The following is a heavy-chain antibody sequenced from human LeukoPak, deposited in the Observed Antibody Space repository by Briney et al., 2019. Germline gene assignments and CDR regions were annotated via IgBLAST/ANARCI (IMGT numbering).Heavy chain of an antibody. CDR1: GFTFSNYW. CDR3: ARSYSTSSKIFDY. D-gene: IGHD6-6*01. Sequence: GGSLRLSCAASGFTFSNYWMNWVRQAPGKGLEWVANIKQDGSEKYYVDSVKGRFTISRDNAKNSLNLQMNGLRAGDTAVYYCARSYSTSSKIFDYWGQGTLVTVSS. CDR2: IKQDGSEK. J-gene: IGHJ4*02. V-gene: IGHV3-7*01.